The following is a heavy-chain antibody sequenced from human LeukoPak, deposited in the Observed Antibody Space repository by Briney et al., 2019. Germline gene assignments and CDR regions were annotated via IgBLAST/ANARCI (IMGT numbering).Heavy chain of an antibody. D-gene: IGHD3-10*01. V-gene: IGHV3-30*02. CDR3: AKDRRGTVVRGPIMQTRDYYFEY. CDR2: IRYDGSNK. CDR1: GFTFSRYG. J-gene: IGHJ4*02. Sequence: GGSLRLSCAASGFTFSRYGMHWVRQAPGKGLEWVAFIRYDGSNKYYADSMKGRFTISRDNSKNTLYLQMNSLRAEDTAVYYCAKDRRGTVVRGPIMQTRDYYFEYWGQGTLVTVSS.